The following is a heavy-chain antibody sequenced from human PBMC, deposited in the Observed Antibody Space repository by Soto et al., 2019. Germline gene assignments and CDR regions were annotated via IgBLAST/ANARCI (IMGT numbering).Heavy chain of an antibody. V-gene: IGHV4-30-2*01. CDR2: IYHSGSP. CDR3: ARTEREVTTYWFDP. D-gene: IGHD4-17*01. Sequence: SETLSLTCAVSGGSISSGGYSWSWIRQPPGKGLEWIGYIYHSGSPYYNPSLKSRVTISVDRSKNQFSLKLSSVTAADTAVYYCARTEREVTTYWFDPWGQGTLVTVSS. J-gene: IGHJ5*02. CDR1: GGSISSGGYS.